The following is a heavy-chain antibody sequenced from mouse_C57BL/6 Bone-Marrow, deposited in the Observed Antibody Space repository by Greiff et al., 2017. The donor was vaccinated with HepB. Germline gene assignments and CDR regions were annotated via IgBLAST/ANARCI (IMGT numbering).Heavy chain of an antibody. D-gene: IGHD1-1*01. V-gene: IGHV1-55*01. CDR2: LYPGSGST. J-gene: IGHJ2*01. Sequence: VQLQQPGAELVKPGASVKMSCKASGYTFTSYWITWVKQRPGQGLEWIGDLYPGSGSTNYNEKFKSKATLTVDTSSSTAYMQLSSLTSEDSAVYYCASGYYGSSYYFDYWGQGTTLTVSS. CDR1: GYTFTSYW. CDR3: ASGYYGSSYYFDY.